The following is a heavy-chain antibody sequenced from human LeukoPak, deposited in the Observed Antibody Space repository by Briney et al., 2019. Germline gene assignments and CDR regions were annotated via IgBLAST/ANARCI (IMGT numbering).Heavy chain of an antibody. CDR1: GFTFGDYG. V-gene: IGHV3-49*03. Sequence: GGSLRLSCTASGFTFGDYGMTWFRQVPGRGLEWVGFIRSTPYGGTPEYAASVKGRFSISRDDSKSIAYLQMNSLEIEDTAVYYCARGILTGGRYYFDYWGQGTLVTVSS. D-gene: IGHD3-9*01. CDR3: ARGILTGGRYYFDY. J-gene: IGHJ4*02. CDR2: IRSTPYGGTP.